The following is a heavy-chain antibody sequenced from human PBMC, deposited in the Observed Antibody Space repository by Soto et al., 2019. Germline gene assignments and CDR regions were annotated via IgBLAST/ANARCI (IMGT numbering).Heavy chain of an antibody. Sequence: LSLSCAVSGFIFKNYALNWVRQAPGKGLEWVASITRDGYNKYYADSVKGRFTISRDNSKNTLSLQMTALRVEDSSIYYCTKSSGGSSSVGMDYWGPGTLVTVSS. J-gene: IGHJ4*02. CDR3: TKSSGGSSSVGMDY. D-gene: IGHD6-6*01. CDR2: ITRDGYNK. V-gene: IGHV3-30*04. CDR1: GFIFKNYA.